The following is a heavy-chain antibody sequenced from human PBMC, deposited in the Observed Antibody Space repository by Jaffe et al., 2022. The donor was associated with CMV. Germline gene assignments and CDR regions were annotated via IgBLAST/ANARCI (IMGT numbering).Heavy chain of an antibody. Sequence: EVQLVESGGGLVKPGGSLRLSCAASGFTFSSYSMNWVRQAPGKGLEWVSSISSSSSYIYYADSVKGRFTISRDNAKNSLYLQMNSLRAEDTAVYYCARDGWFGENIYYYYYMDVWGKGTTVTVSS. V-gene: IGHV3-21*01. J-gene: IGHJ6*03. CDR2: ISSSSSYI. CDR1: GFTFSSYS. D-gene: IGHD3-10*01. CDR3: ARDGWFGENIYYYYYMDV.